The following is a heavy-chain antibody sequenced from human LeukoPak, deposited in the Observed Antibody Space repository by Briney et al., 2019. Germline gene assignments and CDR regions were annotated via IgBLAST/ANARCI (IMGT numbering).Heavy chain of an antibody. D-gene: IGHD1-14*01. V-gene: IGHV3-48*02. CDR3: ARDGPCNGIRSEYYFDS. Sequence: PGGSLRLSCAASGFTFSSYSMNWVRQAPGKGLEWVSYISSSSSTIYYADSVKGRFTISRDNAKNSLYLQMNSLRDEDTAVYCCARDGPCNGIRSEYYFDSWGQGTLVTVSS. CDR2: ISSSSSTI. CDR1: GFTFSSYS. J-gene: IGHJ4*02.